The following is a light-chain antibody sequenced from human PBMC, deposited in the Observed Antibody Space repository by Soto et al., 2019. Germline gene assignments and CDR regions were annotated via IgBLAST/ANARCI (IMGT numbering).Light chain of an antibody. V-gene: IGLV2-23*03. CDR1: SSDVGSYNL. CDR2: EGS. Sequence: ALTQPASVSGSPGQSITISCTGTSSDVGSYNLVSWYQQHPGKAPKLMIYEGSKRPSGVSNRFSGSKSGNTASLTISGLQAEDEADYYCCSYAGSSTFAYVFGTGTKVTVL. CDR3: CSYAGSSTFAYV. J-gene: IGLJ1*01.